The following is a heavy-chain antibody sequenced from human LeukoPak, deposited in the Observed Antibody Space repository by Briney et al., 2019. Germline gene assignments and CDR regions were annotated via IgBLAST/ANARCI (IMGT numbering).Heavy chain of an antibody. V-gene: IGHV3-23*01. D-gene: IGHD6-13*01. CDR2: ISGSGGST. CDR1: GFTFSSYG. CDR3: AGNGYTSSPGYV. Sequence: GGSLRLSCAASGFTFSSYGMSWVRQAPGKGLEWVSAISGSGGSTYYADSVKGRFTISRDNSKNTLYLQMNSLRAEDMAVYYCAGNGYTSSPGYVWGKGTTVTVSS. J-gene: IGHJ6*04.